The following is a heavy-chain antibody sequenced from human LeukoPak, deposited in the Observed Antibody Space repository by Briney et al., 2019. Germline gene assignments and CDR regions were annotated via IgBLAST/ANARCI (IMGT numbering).Heavy chain of an antibody. J-gene: IGHJ4*02. CDR2: INPNSGGT. Sequence: ASVKVSCKASGYTFTSYDINWVRQATGQGLEWMGWINPNSGGTNYAQKFQGRVTMTRDTSISTAYMELSRLRSDDTAVYYCALSVAEWYYFDYWGQGTLVTVSS. V-gene: IGHV1-2*02. CDR1: GYTFTSYD. CDR3: ALSVAEWYYFDY. D-gene: IGHD6-19*01.